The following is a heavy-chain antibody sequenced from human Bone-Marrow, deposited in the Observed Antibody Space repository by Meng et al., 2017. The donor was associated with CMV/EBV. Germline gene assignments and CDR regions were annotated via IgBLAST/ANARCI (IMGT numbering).Heavy chain of an antibody. Sequence: QVQLWQLGAEVKKPGASVKASRKASGVTFSSYAISWVRQAPGQGREWMGGIIPIFGTANYAQKFQVKVTITADQSTSTAYMELSSLRSEDTAVYYCASWAGNTFDYWGQGTLVTVSS. CDR3: ASWAGNTFDY. J-gene: IGHJ4*02. V-gene: IGHV1-69*12. CDR2: IIPIFGTA. D-gene: IGHD2/OR15-2a*01. CDR1: GVTFSSYA.